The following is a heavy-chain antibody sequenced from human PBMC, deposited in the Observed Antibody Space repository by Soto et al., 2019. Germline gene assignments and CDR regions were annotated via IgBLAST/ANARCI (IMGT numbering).Heavy chain of an antibody. J-gene: IGHJ3*02. Sequence: QVQLVQSGAEVKKPGASVKVSCKASGYTFTGCYMHWVRQAPGQGLEWMGWINPNSGGTNYAQKFQGRVTMTRDTSISTAYMELSRLRSDDTAVYYCARDNDDSSGYYYKADAFDIWGQGTMVTVSS. CDR3: ARDNDDSSGYYYKADAFDI. D-gene: IGHD3-22*01. CDR1: GYTFTGCY. CDR2: INPNSGGT. V-gene: IGHV1-2*02.